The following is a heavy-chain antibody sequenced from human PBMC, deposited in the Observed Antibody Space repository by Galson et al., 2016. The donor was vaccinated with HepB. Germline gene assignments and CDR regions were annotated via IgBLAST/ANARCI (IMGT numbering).Heavy chain of an antibody. CDR1: GFSLSTSGVA. CDR2: IYWDDDK. V-gene: IGHV2-5*02. Sequence: PALVKPPQTLTLTCTFSGFSLSTSGVAVGWIRQPPGKALEWLALIYWDDDKRYSPSLKSRLTITKDTSENQVVLTMTNMDPVDTATYYCAHRRRYYSDTSGYYFRYDYWGQGTLVTVSS. J-gene: IGHJ4*02. D-gene: IGHD3-22*01. CDR3: AHRRRYYSDTSGYYFRYDY.